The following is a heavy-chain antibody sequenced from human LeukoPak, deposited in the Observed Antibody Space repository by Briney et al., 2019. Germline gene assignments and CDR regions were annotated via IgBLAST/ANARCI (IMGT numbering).Heavy chain of an antibody. CDR1: GFTFSAYA. J-gene: IGHJ4*02. V-gene: IGHV3-23*01. CDR3: AKESLVRGVGYFDY. Sequence: GGSLRLFCTASGFTFSAYAMSWVRQAPGKGLERVSTISGSGDNTYYADSVKGRFTISRDNSKNTLYLQMNSLRAEDTAVFYCAKESLVRGVGYFDYWGQGTLVAVSX. CDR2: ISGSGDNT. D-gene: IGHD3-10*01.